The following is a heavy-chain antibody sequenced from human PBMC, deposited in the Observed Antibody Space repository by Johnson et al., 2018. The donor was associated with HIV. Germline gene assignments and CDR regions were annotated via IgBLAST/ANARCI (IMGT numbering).Heavy chain of an antibody. V-gene: IGHV3-15*01. CDR3: TTDLAAVGSGAFDI. CDR2: IKRQIDGGTP. Sequence: VQLVESGGGLVQPGGSLRLSCTASGFTFSNAWMSWVRQAPGKGLAWVGRIKRQIDGGTPDYAAPLKGHFTISRDDSKNTLYLQMNSLKTEDTAVYYCTTDLAAVGSGAFDIWGQGTMVTVSS. CDR1: GFTFSNAW. J-gene: IGHJ3*02. D-gene: IGHD6-13*01.